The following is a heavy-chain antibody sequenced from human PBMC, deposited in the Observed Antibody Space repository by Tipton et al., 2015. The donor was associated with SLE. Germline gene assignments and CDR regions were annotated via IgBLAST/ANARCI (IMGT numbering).Heavy chain of an antibody. J-gene: IGHJ3*01. D-gene: IGHD3-3*01. CDR2: ISYGGGT. Sequence: TLSLTCSVSGGSISSNYWIWIRQPPGKGLEWIGYISYGGGTNYNPSLKSRVTMSVDTAKNQFSLKLTSLTGADTAVYYCARGIATGAIFGVVPLFWGQGRMVSVSS. V-gene: IGHV4-59*12. CDR1: GGSISSNY. CDR3: ARGIATGAIFGVVPLF.